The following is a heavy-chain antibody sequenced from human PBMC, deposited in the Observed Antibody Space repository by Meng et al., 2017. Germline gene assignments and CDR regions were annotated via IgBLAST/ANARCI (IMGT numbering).Heavy chain of an antibody. D-gene: IGHD3-10*01. V-gene: IGHV4-59*01. Sequence: SETLSLTCTVSGGSISSYYWSWIRQPPGKGLDWIGYIYYSGSTNYNPSLKSRVTISVDTSKNQFSLKLSSVTAAETAVYYCARERDGSGSYYNVVDYWGQGTLVTVSS. CDR1: GGSISSYY. CDR3: ARERDGSGSYYNVVDY. J-gene: IGHJ4*02. CDR2: IYYSGST.